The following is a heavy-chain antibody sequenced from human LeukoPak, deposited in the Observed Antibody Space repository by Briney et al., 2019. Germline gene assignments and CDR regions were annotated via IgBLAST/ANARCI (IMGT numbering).Heavy chain of an antibody. V-gene: IGHV3-23*01. D-gene: IGHD2-15*01. CDR2: ISESGSDT. Sequence: GSLRLSCAVSGFTFSNYGMTWVRQAPGKGPEWVSSISESGSDTQYADSVRGRFTVSRDNSRNTLYLQMNSLRAGDTAMYYCARSFFSCTGGSCYLDHWGQGTLVSVSS. J-gene: IGHJ4*02. CDR3: ARSFFSCTGGSCYLDH. CDR1: GFTFSNYG.